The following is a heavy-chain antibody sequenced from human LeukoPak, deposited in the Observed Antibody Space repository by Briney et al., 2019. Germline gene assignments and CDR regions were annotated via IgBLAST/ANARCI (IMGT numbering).Heavy chain of an antibody. D-gene: IGHD1-26*01. CDR1: GFTFSSYS. V-gene: IGHV3-21*01. CDR3: ARGGYSGSFDLDY. J-gene: IGHJ4*02. Sequence: GGSLRLSCAPSGFTFSSYSMNWVRQAPGKGLEWVSSISSSSSYVYYADSVKGRFTISRDNAKNSLYLQMNSLRAEDTAVYYCARGGYSGSFDLDYWGQGTLVTIFS. CDR2: ISSSSSYV.